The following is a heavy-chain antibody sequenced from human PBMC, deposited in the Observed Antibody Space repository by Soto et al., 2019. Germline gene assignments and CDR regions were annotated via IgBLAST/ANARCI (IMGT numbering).Heavy chain of an antibody. CDR2: IIPVFGTT. V-gene: IGHV1-69*01. D-gene: IGHD3-10*01. CDR1: GDSFGSYA. J-gene: IGHJ5*02. Sequence: QMQLAQFGPEVKKPGSSVKVSCKASGDSFGSYAVSWVRQAPGQGLEWMGAIIPVFGTTNYTQKFQGRVTITADDSTTTAYMELSSLRSDDTAVYYCAREPFGRFDPWGQGTLVTVSS. CDR3: AREPFGRFDP.